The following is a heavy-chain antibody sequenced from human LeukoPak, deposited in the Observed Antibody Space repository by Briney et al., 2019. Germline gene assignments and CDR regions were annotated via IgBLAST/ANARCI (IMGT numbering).Heavy chain of an antibody. D-gene: IGHD3-10*01. CDR1: GFTFSSYS. Sequence: GGSLRLSCAASGFTFSSYSMRWVRQAPGKGLEWVSAISGSGGSTYYADSVKGRFTISRDNSKNTLYLQMNSLRAEDTAVYYCAKGGDYYGSGRNYYYYYYGMDVWGQGTTVTVSS. CDR2: ISGSGGST. CDR3: AKGGDYYGSGRNYYYYYYGMDV. J-gene: IGHJ6*02. V-gene: IGHV3-23*01.